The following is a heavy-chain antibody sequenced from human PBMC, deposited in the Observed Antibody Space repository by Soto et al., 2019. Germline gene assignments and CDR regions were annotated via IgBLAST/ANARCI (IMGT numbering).Heavy chain of an antibody. J-gene: IGHJ6*03. Sequence: PGGALRLSCAASGFTFSSYAMSWVRQAPGKGLEWVSTISGSGGHTYYADSVKGRFTLSRDNSKNTLYLQMNTLRAEDTAVYYCVKAPSEYYYYMDVWGEGTTVTVSS. CDR1: GFTFSSYA. CDR3: VKAPSEYYYYMDV. V-gene: IGHV3-23*01. CDR2: ISGSGGHT.